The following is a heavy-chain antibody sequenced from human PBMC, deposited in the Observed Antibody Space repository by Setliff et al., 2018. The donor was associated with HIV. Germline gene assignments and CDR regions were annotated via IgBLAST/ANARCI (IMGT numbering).Heavy chain of an antibody. J-gene: IGHJ4*02. V-gene: IGHV4-31*03. CDR1: GGSIRSNGHYY. CDR2: IYHSGST. Sequence: SETLSLTCTVSGGSIRSNGHYYWSWIRQLPGQGLEWVGYIYHSGSTYYNPSLKSRLTISVDTSKNQFSLKLNSVTAADTAVYYCARAVRSEYSYRDYFDPWGQGTLVTVSS. CDR3: ARAVRSEYSYRDYFDP. D-gene: IGHD5-18*01.